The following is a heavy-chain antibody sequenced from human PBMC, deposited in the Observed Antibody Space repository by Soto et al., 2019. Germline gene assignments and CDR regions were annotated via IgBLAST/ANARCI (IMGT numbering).Heavy chain of an antibody. CDR2: ISYDGSNK. D-gene: IGHD4-17*01. CDR3: ARDCFSGGDYPDYYFDY. J-gene: IGHJ4*02. Sequence: GGSLRLSCAASGFTFSSYAMHWVRQAPGKGLEWVAVISYDGSNKYYADSVKGRFTISRDNSKNTLYLQMNSLRAEDTAVYYCARDCFSGGDYPDYYFDYWGQGTLVTGSS. V-gene: IGHV3-30-3*01. CDR1: GFTFSSYA.